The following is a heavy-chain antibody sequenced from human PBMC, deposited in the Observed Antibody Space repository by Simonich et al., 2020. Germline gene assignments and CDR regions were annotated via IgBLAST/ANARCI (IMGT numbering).Heavy chain of an antibody. Sequence: QVQLVQSGAEVKKPGASVKVSCKASGYTFTGYYMHWVRQAPGQGLGVMEGINPNSGGTNYEQKFQGRVTMTRDTSISTAYMELSRLRSDDTAVYYCARVRFEAFDIWGQGTMVTVSS. CDR3: ARVRFEAFDI. V-gene: IGHV1-2*02. CDR1: GYTFTGYY. J-gene: IGHJ3*02. CDR2: INPNSGGT.